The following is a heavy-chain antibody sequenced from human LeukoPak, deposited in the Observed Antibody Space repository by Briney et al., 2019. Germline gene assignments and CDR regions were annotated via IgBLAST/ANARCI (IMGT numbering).Heavy chain of an antibody. CDR1: GGSFSGYY. CDR3: ARGGRDGYNYVFNY. V-gene: IGHV4-34*01. D-gene: IGHD5-24*01. CDR2: INHSGST. Sequence: SETLSLTCAVYGGSFSGYYWSWIRQPPGKGLEWIGEINHSGSTNYNPSLKSRVTISVDTSKNQFSLKLSSVTAADTAVYHCARGGRDGYNYVFNYWGQGTLVTVSS. J-gene: IGHJ4*02.